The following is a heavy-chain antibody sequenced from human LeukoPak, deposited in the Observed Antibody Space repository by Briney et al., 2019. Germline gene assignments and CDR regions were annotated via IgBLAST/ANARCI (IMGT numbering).Heavy chain of an antibody. Sequence: GGSLKLSCAVSGFSFDDYALHWVRQVPGKGLEWVAFSSCIEGSTDYLDSVKGRFTISRDNSRNSLSLQMSSLRAEDSALYYCVRSRAASLGYFDLWGQGTLVTVSS. CDR1: GFSFDDYA. J-gene: IGHJ4*02. CDR2: SSCIEGST. D-gene: IGHD1-26*01. CDR3: VRSRAASLGYFDL. V-gene: IGHV3-43D*03.